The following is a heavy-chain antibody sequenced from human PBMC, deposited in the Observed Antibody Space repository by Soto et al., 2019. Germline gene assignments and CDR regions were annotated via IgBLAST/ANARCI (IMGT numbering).Heavy chain of an antibody. D-gene: IGHD3-16*02. CDR2: IYRDGTT. Sequence: SSETLSLTCTVSGYSISRGYYWGWIRQPPGKGLQWIGTIYRDGTTYSNPSLNGRVTISVSTSQNRFSLTLRSVTAADTAVYYCARVPYHYARGTYRPRWFDPWGQGTLVTVSS. CDR3: ARVPYHYARGTYRPRWFDP. CDR1: GYSISRGYY. V-gene: IGHV4-38-2*02. J-gene: IGHJ5*02.